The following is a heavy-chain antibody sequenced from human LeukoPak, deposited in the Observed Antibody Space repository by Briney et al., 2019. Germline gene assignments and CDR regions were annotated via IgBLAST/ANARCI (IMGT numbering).Heavy chain of an antibody. J-gene: IGHJ1*01. Sequence: SETLSLTCTVSGGSISSSSYYWGWIRQPPGKGLEWIGSIYYSGSTYYNPSLKSRVTISVDTSKNQFSLKLSSVTAADTAVYYCARGALSSSWPGDEYFQHWGQGTRVTVSS. D-gene: IGHD6-13*01. V-gene: IGHV4-39*07. CDR1: GGSISSSSYY. CDR2: IYYSGST. CDR3: ARGALSSSWPGDEYFQH.